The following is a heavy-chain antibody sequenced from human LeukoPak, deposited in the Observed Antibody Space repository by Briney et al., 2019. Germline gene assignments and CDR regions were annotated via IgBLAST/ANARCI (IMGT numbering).Heavy chain of an antibody. Sequence: PSETLSLTCTVSGYSISSGYYWGWIGQPPGKGREWIGSIYHSGSTYFNPSLKSRVTISVDTSKNQFSLKLSSVTAADTAVYYCARGGTVTTFPYYWGQGTLATVSS. D-gene: IGHD4-17*01. J-gene: IGHJ4*02. CDR2: IYHSGST. CDR1: GYSISSGYY. CDR3: ARGGTVTTFPYY. V-gene: IGHV4-38-2*02.